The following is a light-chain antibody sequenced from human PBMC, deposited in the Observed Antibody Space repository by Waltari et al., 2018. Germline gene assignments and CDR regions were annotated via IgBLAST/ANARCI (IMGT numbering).Light chain of an antibody. V-gene: IGLV2-14*03. CDR1: RSDVGTHNY. CDR3: NSYTNSGTYV. Sequence: QSALTQPASVSGSPGQSITISCTGTRSDVGTHNYVYWYQQRPGKAPDLIIFDVSNRPSWVSIRFSGSKSGNTASLTISGLQAEDEADYYCNSYTNSGTYVFGSGTKVTVL. CDR2: DVS. J-gene: IGLJ1*01.